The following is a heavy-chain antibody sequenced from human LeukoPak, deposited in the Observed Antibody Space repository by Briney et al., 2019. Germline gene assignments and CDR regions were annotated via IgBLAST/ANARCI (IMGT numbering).Heavy chain of an antibody. CDR2: IFYSGST. D-gene: IGHD4-17*01. J-gene: IGHJ6*03. CDR1: GGSISSTNYY. Sequence: SETLSLTCTVSGGSISSTNYYWGWIRQPPGKGLEWIGSIFYSGSTYYNPSLKSRVAISVDTSKNQFSLKLSSVTAADTAVYYCARLYGVYSVYYYYMDVWGKGTTVTISS. CDR3: ARLYGVYSVYYYYMDV. V-gene: IGHV4-39*01.